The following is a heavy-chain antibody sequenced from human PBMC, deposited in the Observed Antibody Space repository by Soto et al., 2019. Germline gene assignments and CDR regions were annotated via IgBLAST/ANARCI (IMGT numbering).Heavy chain of an antibody. J-gene: IGHJ6*02. D-gene: IGHD2-15*01. CDR3: ARDQYCSGGSCYYYYYGMDV. V-gene: IGHV3-30*03. CDR2: ISNDGSNK. CDR1: GFSFSTYG. Sequence: GGSLRLSCAASGFSFSTYGMHWVRQAPGKGLEWVAFISNDGSNKYYADSVKGRFTISRDNSKNTLYLQMNSLRAEDTAVYYCARDQYCSGGSCYYYYYGMDVWGQGTTVTVSS.